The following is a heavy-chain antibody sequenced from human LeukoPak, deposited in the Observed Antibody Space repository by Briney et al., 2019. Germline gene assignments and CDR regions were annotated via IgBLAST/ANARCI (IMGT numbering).Heavy chain of an antibody. Sequence: GGSLRLSSAASGFTFSSYWMPWVRQAPGKGLMWVSRINSDGSTTSYADSVKGRFTISRDNAKNTLYLQMNSLRVEDTAVYYCTRINYGWGQGTLVTVSS. CDR1: GFTFSSYW. J-gene: IGHJ4*02. CDR3: TRINYG. V-gene: IGHV3-74*01. CDR2: INSDGSTT. D-gene: IGHD3-16*01.